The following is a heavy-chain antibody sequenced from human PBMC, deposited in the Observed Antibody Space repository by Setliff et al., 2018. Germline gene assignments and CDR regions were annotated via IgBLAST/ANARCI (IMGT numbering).Heavy chain of an antibody. D-gene: IGHD3-10*01. J-gene: IGHJ4*02. CDR1: GGSISTFY. CDR3: ARIAYGSGSYYFDY. Sequence: SETLSLTCTVSGGSISTFYWSWIRQPPGKGLEWIGYIYTSGTTKYNPSLKSRVTISIDTSKSQFSLNLSSVTAADTAVYYCARIAYGSGSYYFDYWGQGTLVTAPQ. V-gene: IGHV4-4*08. CDR2: IYTSGTT.